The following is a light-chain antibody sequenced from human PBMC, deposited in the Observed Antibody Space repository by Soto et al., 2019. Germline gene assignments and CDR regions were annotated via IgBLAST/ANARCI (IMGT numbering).Light chain of an antibody. CDR1: SSDVGGYNY. J-gene: IGLJ1*01. Sequence: QSVLTQPASVSGSPGQSITISCTGTSSDVGGYNYVSWYQQHPGKAPKLMIFEVSSRPSGVSYRFSGSKSGNTASLTISGLQAEDEADYYCISYTSSSTLYVFGSGTKLTVL. V-gene: IGLV2-14*01. CDR2: EVS. CDR3: ISYTSSSTLYV.